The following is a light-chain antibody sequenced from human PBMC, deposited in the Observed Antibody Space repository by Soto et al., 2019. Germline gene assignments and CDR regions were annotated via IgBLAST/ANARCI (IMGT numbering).Light chain of an antibody. CDR2: AAS. J-gene: IGKJ1*01. CDR1: QSISSW. V-gene: IGKV1-5*01. Sequence: EIPATHSPATLFPSMRELLTDTSGASQSISSWLAWYQQKPGKAPRLLIYAASTLQSGVPSRFSGSGSGADFTLTISRLQPEDFASYYCLQYYSYPRTFGPGTKVDI. CDR3: LQYYSYPRT.